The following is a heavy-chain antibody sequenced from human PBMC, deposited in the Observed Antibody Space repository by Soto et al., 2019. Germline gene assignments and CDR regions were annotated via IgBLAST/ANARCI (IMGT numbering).Heavy chain of an antibody. V-gene: IGHV3-66*01. Sequence: GGSLRLSCAASGFTVSSNYMSWVRQAPGKGLEWVSVIYSGGSTYYADSVKGRFTISRDNSKNTLYLQMNSLRAEDTAVYYCARGRNIVATIFYFDYWGQGTLVTVSS. CDR2: IYSGGST. D-gene: IGHD5-12*01. J-gene: IGHJ4*02. CDR3: ARGRNIVATIFYFDY. CDR1: GFTVSSNY.